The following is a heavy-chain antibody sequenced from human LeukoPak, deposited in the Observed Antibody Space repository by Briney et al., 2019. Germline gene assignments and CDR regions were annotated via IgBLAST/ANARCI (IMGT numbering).Heavy chain of an antibody. D-gene: IGHD6-19*01. J-gene: IGHJ5*02. CDR3: ARVDSSGSGRNWFDP. Sequence: GGSLRLSCAASGFMFSDYYMSWIRQAPGKGLEWVSYISSGGYTIYYADSVKGRFTISRDNANNSLYLQMNSLRAEDTAVYYCARVDSSGSGRNWFDPWGQGTLVTVSS. V-gene: IGHV3-11*01. CDR1: GFMFSDYY. CDR2: ISSGGYTI.